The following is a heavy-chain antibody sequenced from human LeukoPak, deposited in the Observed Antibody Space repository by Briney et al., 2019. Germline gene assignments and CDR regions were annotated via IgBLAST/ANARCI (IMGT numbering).Heavy chain of an antibody. CDR1: GGSISNDY. CDR3: ARRDHYGVKAFDI. J-gene: IGHJ3*02. V-gene: IGHV4-59*08. Sequence: PETLSLTCTLSGGSISNDYWSCIRQPPGKGLGWIGYIYYSGSTNYNPSLKSRVTISVDTSKNQFSLKLSSVTAADTAVYYCARRDHYGVKAFDIWGQGTMVTVSS. D-gene: IGHD4-17*01. CDR2: IYYSGST.